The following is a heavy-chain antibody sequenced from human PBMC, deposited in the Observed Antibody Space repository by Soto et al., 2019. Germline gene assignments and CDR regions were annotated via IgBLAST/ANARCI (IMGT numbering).Heavy chain of an antibody. V-gene: IGHV3-23*01. CDR3: AKDRRSSSSTVSH. D-gene: IGHD6-6*01. CDR1: GFTFSSYC. Sequence: PGGSLRASCAAPGFTFSSYCMNLVRTAPGKGLEWVSAISGSGGSTYYADSVKGRFTISRDNSKNTLYLQMNSLRAEDTAVYYCAKDRRSSSSTVSHWGQGTLVTVSS. J-gene: IGHJ4*02. CDR2: ISGSGGST.